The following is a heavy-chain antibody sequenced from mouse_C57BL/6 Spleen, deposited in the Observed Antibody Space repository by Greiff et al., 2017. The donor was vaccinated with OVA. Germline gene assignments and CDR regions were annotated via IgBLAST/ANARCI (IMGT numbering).Heavy chain of an antibody. D-gene: IGHD4-1*01. J-gene: IGHJ3*01. Sequence: VQLQQSGPGLVQPSQSLSITCTVSGFSLTSYGVHWVRQSPGKGLEWLGVIWSGGSTDYNAAFISRLSISKDNSKSQVFFKMNSLQADDTAIYYCARKNALGRGFAYWGQGTLVTVSA. CDR1: GFSLTSYG. CDR3: ARKNALGRGFAY. V-gene: IGHV2-2*01. CDR2: IWSGGST.